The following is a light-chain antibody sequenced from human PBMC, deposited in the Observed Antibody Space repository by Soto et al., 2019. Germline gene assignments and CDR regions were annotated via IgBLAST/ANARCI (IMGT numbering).Light chain of an antibody. Sequence: DIQMTQSPSTLSGSVGDRVTITCRASQTISSWLAWYQQKPGKAPKLLIYKASTLKNGVPSRFSGSGSGTELTVTISSLQPDDFATYYCQHYNSYSEAFGQGTKVELK. J-gene: IGKJ1*01. CDR3: QHYNSYSEA. V-gene: IGKV1-5*03. CDR1: QTISSW. CDR2: KAS.